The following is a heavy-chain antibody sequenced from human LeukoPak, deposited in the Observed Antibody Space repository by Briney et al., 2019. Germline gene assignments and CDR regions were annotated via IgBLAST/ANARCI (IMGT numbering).Heavy chain of an antibody. CDR2: IYSGGST. V-gene: IGHV3-66*02. J-gene: IGHJ4*02. CDR1: GFTVSSNY. D-gene: IGHD5-12*01. Sequence: PGGSLRLSCAASGFTVSSNYMSWVRQAPGKGLEWVSVIYSGGSTYYADSVKGRFTISRDNSKNTLYLQMNSLRAEDTAVYYCARDSDYVPRDYWGQGTLVTVSS. CDR3: ARDSDYVPRDY.